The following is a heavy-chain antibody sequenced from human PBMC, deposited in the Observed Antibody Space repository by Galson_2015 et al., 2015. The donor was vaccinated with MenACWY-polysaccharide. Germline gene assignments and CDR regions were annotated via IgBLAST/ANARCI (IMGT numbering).Heavy chain of an antibody. Sequence: SCKASGYTFTNYDINWVRQAPGQGLERMAWMNPNSGNSGYAQKFHGRVTLTKDTSINTAYLELSSLRSEDTAMYYCARTFGDFDYWGQGTLVTVSS. V-gene: IGHV1-8*01. CDR2: MNPNSGNS. CDR1: GYTFTNYD. D-gene: IGHD3-10*01. CDR3: ARTFGDFDY. J-gene: IGHJ4*02.